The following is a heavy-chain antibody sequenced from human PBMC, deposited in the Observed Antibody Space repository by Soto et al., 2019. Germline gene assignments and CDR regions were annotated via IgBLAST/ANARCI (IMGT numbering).Heavy chain of an antibody. J-gene: IGHJ4*02. D-gene: IGHD6-13*01. Sequence: EVQLLESGGGLVQPGGSLSLSCAASGFTFSSHAMSWVRQAPGKGLEWVSVVSGSAGRTYYADPVKGRFTISRDNSKNTLYLQMNSLRVEDTAIYYCAKEVGMAATDTRGYFDYWGQGTLVTVSS. CDR1: GFTFSSHA. CDR2: VSGSAGRT. CDR3: AKEVGMAATDTRGYFDY. V-gene: IGHV3-23*01.